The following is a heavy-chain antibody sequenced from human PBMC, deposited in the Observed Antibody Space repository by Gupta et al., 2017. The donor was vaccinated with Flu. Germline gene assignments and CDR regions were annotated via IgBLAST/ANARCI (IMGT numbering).Heavy chain of an antibody. J-gene: IGHJ4*02. CDR2: IAADDSVK. V-gene: IGHV3-7*01. CDR1: GFTFTSYW. D-gene: IGHD5-24*01. Sequence: EEQLVESGGGLVQPGGSLRLSCAASGFTFTSYWMDWVRQDPGKGLEWVANIAADDSVKNYADSVKGRFTISRDDAKNSLYLQMNSLRAEDTAVYYCVRNRGWQQFDYWGQGALVTVSS. CDR3: VRNRGWQQFDY.